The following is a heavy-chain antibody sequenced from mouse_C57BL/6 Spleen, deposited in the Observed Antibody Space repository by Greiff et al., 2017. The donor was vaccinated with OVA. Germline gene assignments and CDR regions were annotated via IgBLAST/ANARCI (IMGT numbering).Heavy chain of an antibody. V-gene: IGHV1-55*01. CDR2: IYPGSGST. D-gene: IGHD2-12*01. CDR1: GYTFTSYW. J-gene: IGHJ4*01. CDR3: AGCYDGVYAMDY. Sequence: VQLQQPGAELVKPGASVKMSCKASGYTFTSYWITWVKQRPGQGLEWIGDIYPGSGSTNYNEKFKSKATLTVDTSSSTAYMQLRSLTSEVSAVSYCAGCYDGVYAMDYWGQGTSVTVSS.